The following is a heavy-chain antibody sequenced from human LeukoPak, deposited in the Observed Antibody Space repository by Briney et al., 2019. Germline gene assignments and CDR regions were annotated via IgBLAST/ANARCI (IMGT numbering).Heavy chain of an antibody. CDR3: ARDQYDTWSRRGNFDS. CDR1: GFTFGKYW. V-gene: IGHV3-7*03. D-gene: IGHD3-3*01. CDR2: IKLDGSEK. J-gene: IGHJ4*02. Sequence: GGSLRLSCVASGFTFGKYWMSWVRQASGKGLEWVANIKLDGSEKNYVDSVKGRFTISRDNTKNSLYLQMNSQRAEDTAVFYCARDQYDTWSRRGNFDSWGQGTLVIVSS.